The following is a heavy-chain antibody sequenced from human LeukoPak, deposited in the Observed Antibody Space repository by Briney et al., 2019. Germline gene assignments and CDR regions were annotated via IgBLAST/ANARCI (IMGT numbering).Heavy chain of an antibody. J-gene: IGHJ4*02. V-gene: IGHV1-2*02. Sequence: ASVKVSCKASGYTFTGYYMHWVRQAPGQGLEWMGWINPNSGGTNYAPKFQGRVTMTRDTSISTAFMDLSRLISDDTAVYFCARSDKCTTCSIDYWGQGTLVIVSS. CDR1: GYTFTGYY. CDR3: ARSDKCTTCSIDY. CDR2: INPNSGGT. D-gene: IGHD2-2*01.